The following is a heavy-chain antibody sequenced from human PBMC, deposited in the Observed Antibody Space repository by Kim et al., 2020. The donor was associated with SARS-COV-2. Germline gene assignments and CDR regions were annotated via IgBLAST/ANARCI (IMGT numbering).Heavy chain of an antibody. CDR3: ARWGLYCSVGSCRDY. J-gene: IGHJ4*02. D-gene: IGHD2-15*01. CDR1: GGSISSYY. CDR2: IYYSGST. Sequence: SETLSLTCTVSGGSISSYYWSWIRQPPGKGLEWIGYIYYSGSTNYNPSLKSRVTISVDTSKNQFSLKLSSVTAAETAVYYCARWGLYCSVGSCRDYWGQGTLVTVSS. V-gene: IGHV4-59*01.